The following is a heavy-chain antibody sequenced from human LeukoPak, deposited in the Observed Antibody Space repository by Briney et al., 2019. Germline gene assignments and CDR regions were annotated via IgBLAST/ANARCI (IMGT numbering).Heavy chain of an antibody. CDR2: VYFSGSS. D-gene: IGHD4-17*01. V-gene: IGHV4-39*01. CDR1: GASISSGRNY. J-gene: IGHJ4*02. Sequence: KPSETLSLTCTVSGASISSGRNYWGWVRQSTGKGLEWIASVYFSGSSQYNPSLVSRAFISVASSKNQVSLRLDSVTAADSAVYHRARHLSGTTTAHYFDLWGQGTLVTVSS. CDR3: ARHLSGTTTAHYFDL.